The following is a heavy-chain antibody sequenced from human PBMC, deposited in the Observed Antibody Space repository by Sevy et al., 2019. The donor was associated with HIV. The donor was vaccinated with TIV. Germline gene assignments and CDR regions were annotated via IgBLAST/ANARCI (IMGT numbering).Heavy chain of an antibody. CDR1: GFTFSNYA. D-gene: IGHD3-10*01. Sequence: GGSLRLSCTASGFTFSNYAMSWVRQAPGRGLEWVSNISGVGGSTYYEDSVKGRFTISRNNSKNTLYLRMNGLRAEDTAVYYCAKGSNYGSGSFIYYYMDVWGKGTTVTVSS. CDR3: AKGSNYGSGSFIYYYMDV. CDR2: ISGVGGST. J-gene: IGHJ6*03. V-gene: IGHV3-23*02.